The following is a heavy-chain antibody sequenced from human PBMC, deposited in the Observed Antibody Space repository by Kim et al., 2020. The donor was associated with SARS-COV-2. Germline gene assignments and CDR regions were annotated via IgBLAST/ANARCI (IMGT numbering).Heavy chain of an antibody. Sequence: GGSLRLSCAASGFPFDDYSMHWVRQAPGKGLEWVSGITWNSGHIGYAESVRGRFTISRDSAKKSLYLLMNSLRPEDTAFYYCAKDLVHRGGLWDAIEQWGQGTLVTVSS. CDR2: ITWNSGHI. CDR3: AKDLVHRGGLWDAIEQ. V-gene: IGHV3-9*01. CDR1: GFPFDDYS. D-gene: IGHD3-10*01. J-gene: IGHJ4*02.